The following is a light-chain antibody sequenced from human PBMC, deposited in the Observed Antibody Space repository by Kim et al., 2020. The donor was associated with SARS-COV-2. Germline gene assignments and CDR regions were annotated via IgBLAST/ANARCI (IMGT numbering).Light chain of an antibody. J-gene: IGLJ3*02. CDR1: SGDVGVYNA. CDR3: SSYTRSSSRV. Sequence: GQSITLSCTGTSGDVGVYNASSCYQQPTSNATKLMIEDVSNRSGGVYNRFTGTKSDNAASLTISGLPAEDEADYYCSSYTRSSSRVFGGGTQLTVL. V-gene: IGLV2-14*03. CDR2: DVS.